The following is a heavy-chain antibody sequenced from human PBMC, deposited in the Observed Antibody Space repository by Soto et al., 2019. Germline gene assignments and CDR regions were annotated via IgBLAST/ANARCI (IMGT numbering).Heavy chain of an antibody. CDR3: TRHGVAAAGTSYYYYYMDV. V-gene: IGHV3-73*01. CDR1: GFTFSGSA. Sequence: PGGSLRLSCAASGFTFSGSAMHWVRQASGKGLEWVGRIRSKANSYATAYAASVKGRFTISRDDSKNTAYLQMNSLKTEDTAVYYCTRHGVAAAGTSYYYYYMDVWGKGTTVTVSS. CDR2: IRSKANSYAT. J-gene: IGHJ6*03. D-gene: IGHD6-13*01.